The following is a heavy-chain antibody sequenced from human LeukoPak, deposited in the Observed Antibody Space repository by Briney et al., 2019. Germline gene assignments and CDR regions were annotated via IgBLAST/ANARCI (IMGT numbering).Heavy chain of an antibody. Sequence: GESLKISCKGSGYSFTSYWIGWVRQMPGKGLEWMGIIYPGDSDTRYSPSFQGQVTISADKSISTAYLQWSSLKASDTAMYYCARLRRSGSYYDAFDIWGQGTMVTVSS. J-gene: IGHJ3*02. V-gene: IGHV5-51*01. CDR1: GYSFTSYW. CDR2: IYPGDSDT. CDR3: ARLRRSGSYYDAFDI. D-gene: IGHD1-26*01.